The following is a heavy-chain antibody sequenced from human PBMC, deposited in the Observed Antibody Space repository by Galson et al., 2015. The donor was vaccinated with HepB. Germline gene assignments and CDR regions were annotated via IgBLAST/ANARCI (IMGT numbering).Heavy chain of an antibody. Sequence: SVKVSCKASGYTFTSYGISWVRQAPGQGLEWMGWISAYNGNTNYAQKLQGRVTMTTDTSTSTAYMELRSLRSDDTAVYYCARPGPVNYYYYGMDVWGQGTTVTVSS. V-gene: IGHV1-18*04. D-gene: IGHD4-17*01. CDR3: ARPGPVNYYYYGMDV. CDR2: ISAYNGNT. J-gene: IGHJ6*02. CDR1: GYTFTSYG.